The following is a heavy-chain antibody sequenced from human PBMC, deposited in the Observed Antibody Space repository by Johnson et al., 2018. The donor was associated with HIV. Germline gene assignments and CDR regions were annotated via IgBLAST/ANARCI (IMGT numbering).Heavy chain of an antibody. Sequence: VQLVESGGGVVQPGGSMRLSCAASGLSVSTNFMSWVRQPPGKGLAWVSIFYSVGTTNYADLVKWRERRRRDSSKNKSCLHMNSRTAEYTAVYYCAKDERSCGGGRCYRAFDIWGQGTMVTVSS. V-gene: IGHV3-66*01. D-gene: IGHD2-15*01. CDR2: FYSVGTT. J-gene: IGHJ3*02. CDR3: AKDERSCGGGRCYRAFDI. CDR1: GLSVSTNF.